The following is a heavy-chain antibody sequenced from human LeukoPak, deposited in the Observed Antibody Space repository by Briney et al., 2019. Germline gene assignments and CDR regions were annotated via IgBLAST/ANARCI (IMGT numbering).Heavy chain of an antibody. Sequence: GGSLRLSCTASGVPFSDNFMGWLRQAPGKGLEWVSYISSRGDTIHYSDAVKGRFSISRDNSKRSLYLQMNRLRIDDTAVYYCARGGYGRTFNQWGQGTLVSVSS. J-gene: IGHJ4*02. D-gene: IGHD2/OR15-2a*01. CDR1: GVPFSDNF. V-gene: IGHV3-11*01. CDR3: ARGGYGRTFNQ. CDR2: ISSRGDTI.